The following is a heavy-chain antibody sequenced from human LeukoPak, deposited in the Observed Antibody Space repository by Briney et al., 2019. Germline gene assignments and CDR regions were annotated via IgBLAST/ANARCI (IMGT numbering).Heavy chain of an antibody. D-gene: IGHD1-26*01. CDR1: GGTFSSYA. Sequence: ASVKVSCKASGGTFSSYAISWVRQAPGQGLEWMGRIIPILGIANYAQKFQGRVTITADKSTSTVYVDLSSLRSDDTAVYYCARDLETGGYQPSDYWGQGTLVTASS. V-gene: IGHV1-69*04. J-gene: IGHJ4*02. CDR3: ARDLETGGYQPSDY. CDR2: IIPILGIA.